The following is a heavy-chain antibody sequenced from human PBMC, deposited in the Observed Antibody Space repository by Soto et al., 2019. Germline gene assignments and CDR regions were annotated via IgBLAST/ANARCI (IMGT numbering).Heavy chain of an antibody. CDR2: IYHSGST. J-gene: IGHJ5*02. CDR3: ARGRLLYHGWFDP. CDR1: GGSISSGGYY. V-gene: IGHV4-31*03. D-gene: IGHD1-26*01. Sequence: SETLSLTCTVSGGSISSGGYYWSWIRQHPGKGLEWIGYIYHSGSTNYNPSLKSRVTISVDTSKNQFSLKLSSVTAADTAVYYCARGRLLYHGWFDPWGQGTLVTVSS.